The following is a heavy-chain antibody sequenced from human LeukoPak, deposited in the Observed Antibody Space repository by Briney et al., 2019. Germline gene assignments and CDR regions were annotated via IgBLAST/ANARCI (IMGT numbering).Heavy chain of an antibody. D-gene: IGHD3-10*01. J-gene: IGHJ4*02. CDR2: SSGRGEYT. CDR3: AKSPRFGEFFYFDQ. V-gene: IGHV3-23*01. Sequence: GGSLRLSCAASGFTFDNYALSWVRQAPGKGLEWVSVSSGRGEYTNHADSVKGRVTISRDSFKTTLYLQMNSLPAEDTAVYYCAKSPRFGEFFYFDQWGQGTRVTVSS. CDR1: GFTFDNYA.